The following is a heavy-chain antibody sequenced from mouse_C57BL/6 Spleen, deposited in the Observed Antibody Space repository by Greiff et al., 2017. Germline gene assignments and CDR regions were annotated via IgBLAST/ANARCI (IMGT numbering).Heavy chain of an antibody. CDR3: TVFITTVPFDY. CDR1: GYTFTDYE. CDR2: IDPETGGT. J-gene: IGHJ2*01. Sequence: QLQQSGAELVRPGASVTLSCKASGYTFTDYEMHWVKQTPVHGLEWIGAIDPETGGTAYKQKFKGKAILTADKSSSTAYMELRSLTSEDSAVYYCTVFITTVPFDYWGQGTTLTVSS. D-gene: IGHD1-1*01. V-gene: IGHV1-15*01.